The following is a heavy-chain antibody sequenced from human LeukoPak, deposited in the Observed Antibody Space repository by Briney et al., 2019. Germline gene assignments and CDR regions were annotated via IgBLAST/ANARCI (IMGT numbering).Heavy chain of an antibody. CDR2: IKQDGSEK. D-gene: IGHD5/OR15-5a*01. V-gene: IGHV3-7*01. J-gene: IGHJ3*02. CDR3: ARPSTSSAFDI. CDR1: GFTFSSYW. Sequence: GGSLRLSCAASGFTFSSYWMSWVRQAPGKGLERVANIKQDGSEKYYVDSVKGRFTISRDNAKNSLYLQMNSLRAEDTAVYYCARPSTSSAFDIWGQGTMVTVSS.